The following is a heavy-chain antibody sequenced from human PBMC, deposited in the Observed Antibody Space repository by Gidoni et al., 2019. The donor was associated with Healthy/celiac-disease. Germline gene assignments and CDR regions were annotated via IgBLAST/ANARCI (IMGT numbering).Heavy chain of an antibody. D-gene: IGHD2-21*02. J-gene: IGHJ4*02. V-gene: IGHV1-46*01. CDR1: VYTFTSYY. CDR2: IRPSGGST. Sequence: QVQLVQSGVEAKKPGPSVKVSCKASVYTFTSYYMHWVRQAPGQGLEWMGIIRPSGGSTSYAQKFQGRVTMTRDTSTSTVYMELSSLRSEDTAVYYCARDFVVVTAIQVTRDYWGQGTLVTVSS. CDR3: ARDFVVVTAIQVTRDY.